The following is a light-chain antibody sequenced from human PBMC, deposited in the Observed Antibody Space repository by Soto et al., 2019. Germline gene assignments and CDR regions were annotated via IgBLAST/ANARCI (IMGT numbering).Light chain of an antibody. CDR3: QQYDKSPRT. J-gene: IGKJ1*01. Sequence: EIVMTQSPATLAVSPGERAALSSRASQSVSTNLAWYHQKPGQTPRILIYFASTRDTAVPARFTAGGSGTEFTLTISRLQSDDLEVYYCQQYDKSPRTFGQGTKVDIK. V-gene: IGKV3-15*01. CDR1: QSVSTN. CDR2: FAS.